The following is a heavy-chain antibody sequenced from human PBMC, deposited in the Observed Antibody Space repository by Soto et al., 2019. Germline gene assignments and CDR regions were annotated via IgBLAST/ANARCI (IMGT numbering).Heavy chain of an antibody. V-gene: IGHV3-72*01. D-gene: IGHD1-26*01. CDR2: SRNKGNNYNT. J-gene: IGHJ4*02. CDR1: GFTFSDYY. CDR3: ARDTGGSYDY. Sequence: EVQLVESGGGLVQPGGSLRLSCAASGFTFSDYYMDWVRQVPGKGLEWVGRSRNKGNNYNTEYAASVKARFTISRDGSKDLMYLQMNSLKTEDTAVYYCARDTGGSYDYWGQGALVTVSS.